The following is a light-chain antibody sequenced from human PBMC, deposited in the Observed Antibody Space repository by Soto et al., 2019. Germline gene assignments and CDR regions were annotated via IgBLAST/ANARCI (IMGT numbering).Light chain of an antibody. V-gene: IGKV1-39*01. CDR1: QSISSY. CDR2: AAS. Sequence: DIQMTQSPSSLSASVGDRVTITCRASQSISSYLNWYQQKPGKAPKLLIYAASSLQSGVPSRFSGSGSGTDFTLTISSLQPEDFATYYCQQSYSTVWTFSQGTKVEIK. CDR3: QQSYSTVWT. J-gene: IGKJ1*01.